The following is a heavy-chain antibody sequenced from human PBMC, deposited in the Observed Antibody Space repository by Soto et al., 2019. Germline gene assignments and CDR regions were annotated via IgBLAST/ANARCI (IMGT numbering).Heavy chain of an antibody. V-gene: IGHV4-31*03. CDR1: RAFINSGGFY. Sequence: QVQLQESGPGLVQPSETLSLTCSVSRAFINSGGFYYSWIRQPPGKGLEWLGYIFHSGSTLYTPSLRGRLTLSADTSRNQLSLHLTSVTAADTAVYYCVRGGIAGHWFDPGARESWSPSPQ. D-gene: IGHD2-21*01. CDR2: IFHSGST. CDR3: VRGGIAGHWFDP. J-gene: IGHJ5*02.